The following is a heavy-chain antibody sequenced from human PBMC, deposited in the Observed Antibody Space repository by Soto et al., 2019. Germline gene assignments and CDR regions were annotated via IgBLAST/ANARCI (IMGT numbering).Heavy chain of an antibody. CDR1: GYNFTASA. J-gene: IGHJ5*02. CDR2: INADHGTT. CDR3: ATDQTSSIDT. V-gene: IGHV1-3*01. Sequence: ASVKVPCNASGYNFTASAKDWVRQAPGKRLEWMGWINADHGTTKYSQKFQGRVTITRDTPANTAHMELSSLRSEDTTVYYCATDQTSSIDTWGQGTVGTFTS. D-gene: IGHD2-2*01.